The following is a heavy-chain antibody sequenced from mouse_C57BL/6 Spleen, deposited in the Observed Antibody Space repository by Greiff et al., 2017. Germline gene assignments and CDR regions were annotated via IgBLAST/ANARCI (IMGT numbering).Heavy chain of an antibody. J-gene: IGHJ2*01. CDR1: GYTFTSSW. Sequence: QVQLQQPGAELVMPGASVKLSCKASGYTFTSSWMHWVKQRPGQGLEWIGEIDPSDSYTNYNQKFKGKSTLTVDKSSSTAYMQLSSLTSEDSAVYYCARYYYGSPFDYWGQGTTLTVSS. V-gene: IGHV1-69*01. D-gene: IGHD1-1*01. CDR2: IDPSDSYT. CDR3: ARYYYGSPFDY.